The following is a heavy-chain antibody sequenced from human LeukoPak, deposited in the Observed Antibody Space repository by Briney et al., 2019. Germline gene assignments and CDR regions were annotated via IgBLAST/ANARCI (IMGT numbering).Heavy chain of an antibody. D-gene: IGHD3-3*01. CDR2: IYYSGST. Sequence: SETLSLTCTVSGGSISSSSYYWGWIRQPPGKGLEWIGSIYYSGSTYYNPSLKSRVTISVDTSKNQFSLKLSSVTAADTAVYYCARPHITIFGVAPGGWFDPWGQGTLVTVSS. CDR3: ARPHITIFGVAPGGWFDP. J-gene: IGHJ5*02. CDR1: GGSISSSSYY. V-gene: IGHV4-39*01.